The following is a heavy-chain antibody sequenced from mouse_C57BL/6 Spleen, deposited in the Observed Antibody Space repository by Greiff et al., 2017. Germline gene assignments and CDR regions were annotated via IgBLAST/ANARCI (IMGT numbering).Heavy chain of an antibody. CDR3: ARLGYGTRRGFAY. V-gene: IGHV1-26*01. Sequence: VQLQQSGPELVKPGASVKISCKASGYTFTDYYMNWVKQSHGKSLEWIGDINPNNGGTSYNQKFKGKATLTVDKSSSTAYMELRSLTSEDSAVYYCARLGYGTRRGFAYWGQGTLVTVSA. J-gene: IGHJ3*01. CDR2: INPNNGGT. D-gene: IGHD1-1*02. CDR1: GYTFTDYY.